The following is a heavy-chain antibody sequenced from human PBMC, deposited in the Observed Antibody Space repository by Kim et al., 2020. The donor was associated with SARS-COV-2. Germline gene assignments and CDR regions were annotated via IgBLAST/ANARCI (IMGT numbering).Heavy chain of an antibody. CDR1: GGSISSYY. CDR2: IYTSGST. CDR3: ARAQIVVVPAAYYESDAFDI. J-gene: IGHJ3*02. V-gene: IGHV4-4*07. Sequence: SETLSLTCTVSGGSISSYYWSWIRQPAGKGLEWIGRIYTSGSTNYNPSLKSRVTMSVDTSKNQFSLKLSSVTAADTAVYYCARAQIVVVPAAYYESDAFDIWGQGTMVTVSS. D-gene: IGHD2-2*01.